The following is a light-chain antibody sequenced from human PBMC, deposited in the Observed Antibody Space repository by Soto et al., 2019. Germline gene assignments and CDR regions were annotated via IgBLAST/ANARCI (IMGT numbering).Light chain of an antibody. CDR3: CSYAGSSSYV. J-gene: IGLJ1*01. V-gene: IGLV2-23*01. CDR1: SSDVGSYNL. CDR2: EGS. Sequence: QSVLTQPASVSGSPGQSITISCTGTSSDVGSYNLVSWYQQHPGKAPKLMIYEGSKRPSGVSNRFSGSKSGNTASLTISGLQAEDEADYYCCSYAGSSSYVFETGTKVTVL.